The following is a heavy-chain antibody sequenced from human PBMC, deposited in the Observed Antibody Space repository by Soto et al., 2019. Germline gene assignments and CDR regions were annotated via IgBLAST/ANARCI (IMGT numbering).Heavy chain of an antibody. D-gene: IGHD2-15*01. CDR3: AHKGGRGAGMDV. J-gene: IGHJ6*02. V-gene: IGHV2-5*02. CDR1: GFSVSTSGVG. Sequence: QITLKESGPTLVKPTQTLTLTCTFSGFSVSTSGVGVAWIRQPQGKALEWLALIYWDGDERYSPFLQSRVTITKDTSKNQVVLTMTNMDPVDTATYYCAHKGGRGAGMDVWGQGTTVTVSS. CDR2: IYWDGDE.